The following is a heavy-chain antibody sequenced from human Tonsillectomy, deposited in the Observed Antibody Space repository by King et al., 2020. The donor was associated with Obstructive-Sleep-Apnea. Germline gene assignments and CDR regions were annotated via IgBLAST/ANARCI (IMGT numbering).Heavy chain of an antibody. CDR1: GFTFSDYY. J-gene: IGHJ4*02. Sequence: VQLVESGGGLVKPGGSLRLSCAASGFTFSDYYMSWIRQAPGKGLEWVSYISTSSSYTNYADSVKGRFTISRDNAKNSLYLQMNSLRVEDTAVYYCAIIPQRDYYDSSGYQARVDYWGQGTLVTVSS. CDR2: ISTSSSYT. CDR3: AIIPQRDYYDSSGYQARVDY. V-gene: IGHV3-11*06. D-gene: IGHD3-22*01.